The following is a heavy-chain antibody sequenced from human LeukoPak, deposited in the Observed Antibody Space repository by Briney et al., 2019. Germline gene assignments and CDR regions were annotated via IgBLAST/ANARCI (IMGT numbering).Heavy chain of an antibody. Sequence: PSETLSLTCTVSGGSVSSGSYYWSWIRQPPGKGLEWIGYIYYSGSTNYNPSLKSRVTISVDTSKNQFSLKLSSVTAADTAVYYCAGHGSGTNPRFDYWGQGTLVTVSS. CDR3: AGHGSGTNPRFDY. V-gene: IGHV4-61*01. CDR2: IYYSGST. D-gene: IGHD3-10*01. CDR1: GGSVSSGSYY. J-gene: IGHJ4*02.